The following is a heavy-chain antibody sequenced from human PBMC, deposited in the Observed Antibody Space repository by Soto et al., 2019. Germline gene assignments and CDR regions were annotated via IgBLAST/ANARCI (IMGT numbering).Heavy chain of an antibody. V-gene: IGHV4-4*02. J-gene: IGHJ4*02. CDR2: IYHSVST. D-gene: IGHD6-13*01. CDR3: ARGSSSSCLACDY. CDR1: GGSISSSDC. Sequence: PSETLSLTCAVSGGSISSSDCWSWVRQPPGKGLEWIGEIYHSVSTNYNPSLKSRVTISVDKSKNQFSLKLSSVTAADTAVYYCARGSSSSCLACDYGGPGNLGT.